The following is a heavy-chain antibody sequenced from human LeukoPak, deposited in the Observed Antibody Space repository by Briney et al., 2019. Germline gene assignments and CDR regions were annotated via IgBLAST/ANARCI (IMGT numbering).Heavy chain of an antibody. CDR3: VRPRSGLTSRLDY. Sequence: GESLKISCKVSGYSFIGYNIGWVRQMPGKGLEWLGIIYPGDSDARYSPSFQGHVTISADKSISTTYLHWSSLKASDTAIYYCVRPRSGLTSRLDYWGQGTPVTVSS. J-gene: IGHJ4*02. V-gene: IGHV5-51*01. CDR1: GYSFIGYN. CDR2: IYPGDSDA. D-gene: IGHD5-12*01.